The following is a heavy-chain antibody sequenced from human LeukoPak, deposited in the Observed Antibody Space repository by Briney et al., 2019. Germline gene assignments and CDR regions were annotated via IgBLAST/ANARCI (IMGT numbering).Heavy chain of an antibody. CDR3: ARSCSSGWLEGYYFDY. D-gene: IGHD6-19*01. CDR2: INPTGGST. J-gene: IGHJ4*02. V-gene: IGHV1-46*01. CDR1: GYTFTSYY. Sequence: ASVKVSCKASGYTFTSYYMHWVRQAPGQGLEWMGMINPTGGSTNYAQKFQGSVTMTRDTSISTAYMELSRLRSDDTAVYYRARSCSSGWLEGYYFDYWGQGTLVTVSS.